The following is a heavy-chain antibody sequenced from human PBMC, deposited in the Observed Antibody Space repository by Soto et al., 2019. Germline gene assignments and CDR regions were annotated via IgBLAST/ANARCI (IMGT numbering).Heavy chain of an antibody. J-gene: IGHJ5*02. V-gene: IGHV4-31*03. CDR1: GGSISSGGYY. Sequence: QVQLQESGPGLVKPSQTLSLTCTVSGGSISSGGYYWTWIRQLPGKGLEWIGYISYSGSTYYNPSLKGRATRSVDTSKEQFSLNLISVTAADTAVYYCARQQSLSRFDPWGQGTLVIVSS. CDR3: ARQQSLSRFDP. CDR2: ISYSGST.